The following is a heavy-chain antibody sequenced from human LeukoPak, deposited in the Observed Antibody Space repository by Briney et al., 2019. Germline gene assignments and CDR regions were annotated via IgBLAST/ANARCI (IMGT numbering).Heavy chain of an antibody. CDR1: GGSISNYY. CDR3: ARDPLYCSGGSCHPEYDAFDI. V-gene: IGHV4-39*07. CDR2: IYYSGST. D-gene: IGHD2-15*01. Sequence: PSETLSLTCTVSGGSISNYYWGWIRQPPGEGLEWIGSIYYSGSTYYNSSLQSRVTISVDTSKNQFSLKLSSVTAADTAVYYCARDPLYCSGGSCHPEYDAFDIWGQGTMVTVSS. J-gene: IGHJ3*02.